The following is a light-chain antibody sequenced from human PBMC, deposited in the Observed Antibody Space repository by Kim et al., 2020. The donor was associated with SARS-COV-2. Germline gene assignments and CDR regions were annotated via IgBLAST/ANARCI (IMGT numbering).Light chain of an antibody. J-gene: IGLJ2*01. V-gene: IGLV3-19*01. CDR3: NSRDSSGNHVV. Sequence: ALGQTVRITCQGDSLRVSYASWYQKKPGQAHLIVIYGKSNRPSGIPDRFSGSNAGNTASLTITGAQAEDEADYYCNSRDSSGNHVVVGGGTQLTVL. CDR2: GKS. CDR1: SLRVSY.